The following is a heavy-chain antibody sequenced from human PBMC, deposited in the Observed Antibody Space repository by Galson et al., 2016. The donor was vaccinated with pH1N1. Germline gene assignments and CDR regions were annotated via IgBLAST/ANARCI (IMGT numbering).Heavy chain of an antibody. CDR3: GRNPAFVGGAIDI. Sequence: PALVKPTQTLTLTCTFSGFSLSTSGMRVSWIRQPPGKALEWLARIEWDDDKFYSTSLKTRLSISKDTSKNQVVLTMTNMDPEDTATYYCGRNPAFVGGAIDIWVRGTLVTVSS. V-gene: IGHV2-70*04. J-gene: IGHJ3*02. CDR2: IEWDDDK. D-gene: IGHD2-15*01. CDR1: GFSLSTSGMR.